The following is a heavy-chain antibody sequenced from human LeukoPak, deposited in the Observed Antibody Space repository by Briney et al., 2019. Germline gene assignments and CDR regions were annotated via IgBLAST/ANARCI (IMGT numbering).Heavy chain of an antibody. CDR1: GFTFSSYS. D-gene: IGHD6-6*01. V-gene: IGHV3-21*01. CDR2: ISSSSNYL. J-gene: IGHJ5*02. CDR3: ARDVAARPRWFAP. Sequence: GGSLRLSCAASGFTFSSYSMSWVRQAPGKGPEWVSFISSSSNYLYYADSVKGRFTISRDNAKNSLYLQMNSLRAEDTAVYYCARDVAARPRWFAPWGQGTLVTASS.